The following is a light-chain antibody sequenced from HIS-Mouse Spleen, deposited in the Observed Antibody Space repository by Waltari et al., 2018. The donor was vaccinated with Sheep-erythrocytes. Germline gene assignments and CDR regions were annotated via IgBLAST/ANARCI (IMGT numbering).Light chain of an antibody. CDR2: DVS. V-gene: IGLV2-11*01. J-gene: IGLJ1*01. CDR1: SSDVGGYNY. CDR3: CSYAGSYNHV. Sequence: QSALTQPRSVSGSPGQSVTISCTGTSSDVGGYNYVSWYQQHPGKAPKLMISDVSKRPSGVPVRCAGCKSGNTASLTISGLQAEDEADYYCCSYAGSYNHVFATGTKVTVL.